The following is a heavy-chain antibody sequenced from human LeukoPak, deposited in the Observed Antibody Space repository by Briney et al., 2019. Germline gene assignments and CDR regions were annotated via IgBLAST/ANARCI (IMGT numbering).Heavy chain of an antibody. Sequence: SETLSLTCAVSGGSISSSNWWSWVRQPPGKGLEWIGEIYHSGSTNYNPSLKSRVTISLDKSKTQFSLNLSSVTAADMALYYCARASHWNQLHYFDYWGQGTLVTVSS. D-gene: IGHD1-1*01. CDR1: GGSISSSNW. CDR2: IYHSGST. J-gene: IGHJ4*02. V-gene: IGHV4-4*02. CDR3: ARASHWNQLHYFDY.